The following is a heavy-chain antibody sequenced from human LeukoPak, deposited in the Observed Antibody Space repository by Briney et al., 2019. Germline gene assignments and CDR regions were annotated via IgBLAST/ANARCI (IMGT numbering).Heavy chain of an antibody. Sequence: GGSLRLSCAASGFTVSSNYMGWVRQAPGKGLQWVSFIYSGGSTYYADSVKGRFTISRDNSKNTLYLQMNSLRAEDTAVYYCAKDGGSGWYRSGWFDPWGQGTLVTVSS. CDR2: IYSGGST. CDR3: AKDGGSGWYRSGWFDP. J-gene: IGHJ5*02. V-gene: IGHV3-53*01. D-gene: IGHD6-19*01. CDR1: GFTVSSNY.